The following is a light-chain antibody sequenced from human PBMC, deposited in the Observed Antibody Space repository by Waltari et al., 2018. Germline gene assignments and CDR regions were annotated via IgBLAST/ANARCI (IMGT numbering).Light chain of an antibody. CDR2: DAS. V-gene: IGKV3-11*01. CDR3: QQKFT. CDR1: QSLTSY. Sequence: EIVLTQSPATLSLSPGERATLSCRASQSLTSYLGWYQQKPGQPPRLLIYDASNRATGIPARFSGSGSGTDFTLTISSLEPEDFAVYYCQQKFTFGPGTKVDIK. J-gene: IGKJ3*01.